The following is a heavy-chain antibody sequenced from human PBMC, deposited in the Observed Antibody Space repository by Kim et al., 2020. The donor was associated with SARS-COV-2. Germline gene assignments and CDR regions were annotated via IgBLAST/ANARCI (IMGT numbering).Heavy chain of an antibody. D-gene: IGHD3-10*01. CDR3: ARGDPENYGSGNYYTKDAFDI. J-gene: IGHJ3*02. CDR1: GYTFTSYY. Sequence: ASVKVSCKASGYTFTSYYMHWVRQAPGQGLEWMGIINPSGGSTSYAQKFQGRVTMTRDTSTSTVYMELSSLRSEDTAVYYCARGDPENYGSGNYYTKDAFDIWGQGTMVTVSS. V-gene: IGHV1-46*01. CDR2: INPSGGST.